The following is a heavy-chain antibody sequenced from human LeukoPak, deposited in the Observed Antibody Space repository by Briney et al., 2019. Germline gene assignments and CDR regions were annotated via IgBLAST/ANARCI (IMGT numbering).Heavy chain of an antibody. CDR1: GFTFSSYS. D-gene: IGHD3-22*01. CDR3: ARDSPLYYYDSSGYWNWFDP. J-gene: IGHJ5*02. V-gene: IGHV3-48*02. CDR2: ISSSSSTI. Sequence: GGSLRLSCGASGFTFSSYSMNWVRQAPGKGLEWVSYISSSSSTIYYADSVKGRFTISRDNAKNSLYLQMNSLRDEDTAVYYCARDSPLYYYDSSGYWNWFDPWGQGTLVTVSS.